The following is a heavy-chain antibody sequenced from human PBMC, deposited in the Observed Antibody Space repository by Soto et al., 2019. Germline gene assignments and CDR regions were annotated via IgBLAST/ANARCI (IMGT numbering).Heavy chain of an antibody. V-gene: IGHV5-51*01. CDR2: IYPGDSDT. CDR3: ATRDFPSPDRGRYYYYYMDV. J-gene: IGHJ6*03. Sequence: PGESLKISCKGSGYSFTSYWIGWVRQMPGKGLEWMGIIYPGDSDTRYSPSFQGQVTISADKSISTAYLQWSSLKASDTAMYYCATRDFPSPDRGRYYYYYMDVWGKGTTVTVSS. D-gene: IGHD3-3*01. CDR1: GYSFTSYW.